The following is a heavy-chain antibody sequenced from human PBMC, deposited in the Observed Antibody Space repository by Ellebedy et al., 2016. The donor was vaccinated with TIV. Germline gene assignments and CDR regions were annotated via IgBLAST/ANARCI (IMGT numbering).Heavy chain of an antibody. CDR2: IITIFGTA. V-gene: IGHV1-69*13. CDR3: ARDPFMVRGVNYFDY. J-gene: IGHJ4*02. D-gene: IGHD3-10*01. Sequence: AASVKVSCKASGGNFSSSAISWVRQAPGQGLEWLGGIITIFGTANYAQKFQGRVTITADESTSTADMELSSLRSEDTAVYYCARDPFMVRGVNYFDYWGQGTLVTVSS. CDR1: GGNFSSSA.